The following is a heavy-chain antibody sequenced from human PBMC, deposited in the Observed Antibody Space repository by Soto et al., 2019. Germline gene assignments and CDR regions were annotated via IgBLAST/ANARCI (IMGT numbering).Heavy chain of an antibody. Sequence: EVQLVESGGGLVQPGGSLRLSCVVSGFTFSSFWMHWVRQAPGEGLVWVSRINTDGSSTSYADSVKGRFTISRDNAKNTLYLQMNSLSVEDTAMYYCGKRGVDTFGLSYWGQGTLVTVSS. CDR1: GFTFSSFW. V-gene: IGHV3-74*01. J-gene: IGHJ4*02. CDR3: GKRGVDTFGLSY. D-gene: IGHD3-10*01. CDR2: INTDGSST.